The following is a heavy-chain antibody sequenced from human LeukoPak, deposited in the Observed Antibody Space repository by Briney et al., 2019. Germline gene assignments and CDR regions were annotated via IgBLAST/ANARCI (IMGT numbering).Heavy chain of an antibody. CDR2: TCYRSKWYN. D-gene: IGHD2-15*01. CDR3: ARAFHSYYFDY. V-gene: IGHV6-1*01. CDR1: GXSVSSNTAA. J-gene: IGHJ4*02. Sequence: SQTLSLTCAISGXSVSSNTAAWNWLRQSPSRGLESLGRTCYRSKWYNDYAVSVKSRITINPDTSKNQFSLQLESVTPEDTAVYYCARAFHSYYFDYWGQGTLVTVSS.